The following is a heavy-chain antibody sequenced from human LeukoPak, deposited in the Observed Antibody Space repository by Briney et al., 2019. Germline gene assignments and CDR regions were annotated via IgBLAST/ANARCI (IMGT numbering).Heavy chain of an antibody. J-gene: IGHJ4*02. CDR1: GFTFSSYW. D-gene: IGHD5-18*01. Sequence: GGSLRLSCAASGFTFSSYWMHWVRQAPGKGLVWVSRINSDGSSTSYADSVKGRFTISRDNAKNTLYLRMNSLTAEDTAVYYCARVRGYYSAYYFDYWGQGTLVTVSS. CDR2: INSDGSST. CDR3: ARVRGYYSAYYFDY. V-gene: IGHV3-74*01.